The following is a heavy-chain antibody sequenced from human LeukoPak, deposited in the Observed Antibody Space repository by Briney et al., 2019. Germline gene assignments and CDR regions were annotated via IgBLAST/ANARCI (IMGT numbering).Heavy chain of an antibody. D-gene: IGHD1-26*01. J-gene: IGHJ4*02. CDR3: ARHLNAGGYPLDH. CDR1: GGSIRSYY. Sequence: PSETLSPTCTVSGGSIRSYYWSWIRQPPGKGLEWIAHIHDSGSTSYNPSLKSRLTMSVDTSKNQFSLRLSSVTAADTAVYYCARHLNAGGYPLDHWGQGTLVTVSS. CDR2: IHDSGST. V-gene: IGHV4-59*08.